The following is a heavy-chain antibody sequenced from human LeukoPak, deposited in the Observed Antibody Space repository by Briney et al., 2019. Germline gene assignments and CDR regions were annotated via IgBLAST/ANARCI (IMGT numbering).Heavy chain of an antibody. D-gene: IGHD3-3*01. Sequence: TSETLSLTCAVYGGSFSGYYWGWIRQPPGKGLEWIGEINHSGSTNYNPSLKSRVTISVDTSKNQFSLKLSSVTAADTAVYYCARFSRFTGYNWFDPWGQGTLVTVSS. CDR2: INHSGST. J-gene: IGHJ5*02. CDR3: ARFSRFTGYNWFDP. V-gene: IGHV4-34*01. CDR1: GGSFSGYY.